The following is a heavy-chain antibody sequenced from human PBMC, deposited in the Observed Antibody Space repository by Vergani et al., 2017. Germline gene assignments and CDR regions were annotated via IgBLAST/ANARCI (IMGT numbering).Heavy chain of an antibody. V-gene: IGHV3-21*01. Sequence: EVQLVESGGGLVKPGGSLRLSCAASGFTFSSYSMNWVRQAPGKGLEWVSSISSSSSYIYYADSVKARFPISRDNAKNSLYLQMNSLRAEDTAVYYCARYQGYYDSSGYPAYWGQGTLVTVSS. J-gene: IGHJ4*02. D-gene: IGHD3-22*01. CDR3: ARYQGYYDSSGYPAY. CDR2: ISSSSSYI. CDR1: GFTFSSYS.